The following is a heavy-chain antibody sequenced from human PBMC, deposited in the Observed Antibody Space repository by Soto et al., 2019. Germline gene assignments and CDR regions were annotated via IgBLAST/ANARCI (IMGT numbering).Heavy chain of an antibody. CDR2: IYSGGST. Sequence: PGGSLRLSCAASGFTVSSNYMSWVRQAPGKGLEWVSLIYSGGSTYYADSVKGRFTISRHNSKNTLYLQMNSLRAEDTAVYYCASGDYGDYTYYFDYWGQGTLVTVSS. CDR1: GFTVSSNY. V-gene: IGHV3-53*04. D-gene: IGHD4-17*01. CDR3: ASGDYGDYTYYFDY. J-gene: IGHJ4*02.